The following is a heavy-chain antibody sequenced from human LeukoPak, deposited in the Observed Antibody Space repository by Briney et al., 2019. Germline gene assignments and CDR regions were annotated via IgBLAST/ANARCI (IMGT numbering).Heavy chain of an antibody. Sequence: IDPSDSYTNYSPSFQGHVTISADKSISTAYLQWSSLKASDTAMYYCARHFREYGDYEFDYWGQGTLVTVSS. V-gene: IGHV5-10-1*01. CDR3: ARHFREYGDYEFDY. CDR2: IDPSDSYT. D-gene: IGHD4-17*01. J-gene: IGHJ4*02.